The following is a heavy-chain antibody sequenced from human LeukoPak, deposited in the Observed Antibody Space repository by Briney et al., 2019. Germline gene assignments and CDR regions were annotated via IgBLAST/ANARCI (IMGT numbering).Heavy chain of an antibody. CDR2: IWDDGSNK. D-gene: IGHD3-22*01. V-gene: IGHV3-33*01. CDR3: ARARGVSTGYRPIDY. J-gene: IGHJ4*02. CDR1: GSTFSTSG. Sequence: PGRSLRLARVASGSTFSTSGMRWARQPPGNGLEWEAVIWDDGSNKHYAGSVKGRFSISRDNSKSTLYLQMNTLRAEDTAVYYCARARGVSTGYRPIDYWGQGTLVTVSS.